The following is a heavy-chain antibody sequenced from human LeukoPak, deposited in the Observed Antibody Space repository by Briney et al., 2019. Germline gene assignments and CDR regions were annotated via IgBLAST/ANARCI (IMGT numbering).Heavy chain of an antibody. V-gene: IGHV3-48*03. CDR1: GFTFSSYE. CDR2: ICSSGSTI. CDR3: AREAWYMMDV. D-gene: IGHD1-1*01. Sequence: EGSLRLSCAASGFTFSSYEMNWVRQAPGKWLEWVSYICSSGSTIYYADSVKGRFTISRDNAKNSLYLQMNSLRAEDTAVYYCAREAWYMMDVWGKGTTVTISS. J-gene: IGHJ6*04.